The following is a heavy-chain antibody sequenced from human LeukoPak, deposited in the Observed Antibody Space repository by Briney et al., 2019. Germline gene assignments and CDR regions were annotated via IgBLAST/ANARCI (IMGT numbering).Heavy chain of an antibody. CDR2: ISYERSNV. CDR1: GFIFSSYA. Sequence: GLSLRLFCAASGFIFSSYAMQWVRQASGKGLVRVVVISYERSNVYYADSVKDRFTISRDNSNNKLYLQMNSLRAENTAVYYCARARTVVTPGYFDYWGQGTLVTVSS. D-gene: IGHD4-23*01. CDR3: ARARTVVTPGYFDY. V-gene: IGHV3-30-3*01. J-gene: IGHJ4*02.